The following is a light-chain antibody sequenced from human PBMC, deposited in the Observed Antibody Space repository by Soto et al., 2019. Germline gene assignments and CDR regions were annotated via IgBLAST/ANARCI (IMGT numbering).Light chain of an antibody. CDR2: EVT. V-gene: IGLV2-8*01. Sequence: QSALTQPPSASGSPGQSVTISCTGTSSDVGAYNYVSWYQQPPGKAPKLMIYEVTKRPSGVPDRFSGSKSGNTASLTVSGLQAEDEADYYCCSYAGTNNFIFGGGTKLTVL. J-gene: IGLJ2*01. CDR1: SSDVGAYNY. CDR3: CSYAGTNNFI.